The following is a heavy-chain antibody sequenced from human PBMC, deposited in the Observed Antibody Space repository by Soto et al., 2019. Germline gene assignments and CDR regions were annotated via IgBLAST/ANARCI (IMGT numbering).Heavy chain of an antibody. CDR3: ARDIVVVVAARKDGYWFDP. CDR1: GGSFSGYY. D-gene: IGHD2-15*01. J-gene: IGHJ5*02. CDR2: INHSGST. Sequence: SETLSLTCAVYGGSFSGYYWSWIRQPPGKGLEWIGEINHSGSTNYNPSLKSRVTISVDTSKNQFSLKLSSVTAADTAVYYCARDIVVVVAARKDGYWFDPWGQGTLVTVSS. V-gene: IGHV4-34*01.